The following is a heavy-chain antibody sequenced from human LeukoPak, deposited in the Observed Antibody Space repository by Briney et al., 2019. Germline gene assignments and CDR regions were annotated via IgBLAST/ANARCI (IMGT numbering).Heavy chain of an antibody. D-gene: IGHD2-8*01. CDR1: GGSISSSSYY. CDR3: ASSYCTNGVCHFASDYFDY. Sequence: SETLSLTCTVSGGSISSSSYYWGWIRQPPGKGLEWIGSIYYSGSTYYNPSLKSRVTISVDTSKNQFSLKLSSVTAADTAVYYCASSYCTNGVCHFASDYFDYWGQGTLVTVSS. J-gene: IGHJ4*02. V-gene: IGHV4-39*01. CDR2: IYYSGST.